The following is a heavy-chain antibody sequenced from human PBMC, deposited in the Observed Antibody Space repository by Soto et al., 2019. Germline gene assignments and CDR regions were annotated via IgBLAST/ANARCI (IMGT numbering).Heavy chain of an antibody. V-gene: IGHV3-23*01. CDR3: GKDPNGDYFGAFDF. CDR2: ITGSGDYT. CDR1: GFTFSSYA. J-gene: IGHJ3*01. Sequence: EVQMLESGGGLVQPGGSLRLSCAASGFTFSSYALTWVRQAPGKGLEWVSSITGSGDYTRYTDSVKGRFTITRDNAKNTLFLQMKSLRADVTAIYYCGKDPNGDYFGAFDFWGKGTMVTVSS. D-gene: IGHD4-17*01.